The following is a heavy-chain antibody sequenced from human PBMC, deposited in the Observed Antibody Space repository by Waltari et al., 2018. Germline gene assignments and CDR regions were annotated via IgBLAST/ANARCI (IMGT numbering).Heavy chain of an antibody. J-gene: IGHJ4*02. D-gene: IGHD4-17*01. CDR3: GKGEDDYGTSIYLEH. CDR2: ISAGST. Sequence: EVQLLESGGGLVQPGGSRRLSGAAPGFTFASNAMNWVRQAPGKGLEWVSSISAGSTYYADSVKGRFTISRDNSKDTLYLQMTSLRAEDTALYYCGKGEDDYGTSIYLEHWGQGSLVTVSS. V-gene: IGHV3-23*01. CDR1: GFTFASNA.